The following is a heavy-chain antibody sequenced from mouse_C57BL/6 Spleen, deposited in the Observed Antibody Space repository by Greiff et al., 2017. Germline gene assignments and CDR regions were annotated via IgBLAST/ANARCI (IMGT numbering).Heavy chain of an antibody. CDR3: APIYYGYGDY. Sequence: VQLQQPGAELVRPGTSVKLSCKASGYTFTSYWMHWVKQRPGQGLEWIGVIDPSDSYTNYNQKFKGKATLTVDTSSSTAYMQLSSLTSEDSAVYYCAPIYYGYGDYWGQGTTLTVSS. V-gene: IGHV1-59*01. CDR1: GYTFTSYW. J-gene: IGHJ2*01. D-gene: IGHD2-2*01. CDR2: IDPSDSYT.